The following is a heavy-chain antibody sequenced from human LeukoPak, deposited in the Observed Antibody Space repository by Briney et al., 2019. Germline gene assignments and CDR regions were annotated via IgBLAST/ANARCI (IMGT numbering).Heavy chain of an antibody. CDR1: GFTFSSYS. CDR3: ARELPGCSSGSCYHDPRHYYYYYMGV. CDR2: IKQDGSEK. Sequence: GGSLRLSCAASGFTFSSYSMSWVRQAPGKGLEWVANIKQDGSEKYYVDSVEGRFTISRDNAKNSLYLQMNSLRAEDTAVYFCARELPGCSSGSCYHDPRHYYYYYMGVWGKGTTVTISS. V-gene: IGHV3-7*01. D-gene: IGHD2-2*01. J-gene: IGHJ6*03.